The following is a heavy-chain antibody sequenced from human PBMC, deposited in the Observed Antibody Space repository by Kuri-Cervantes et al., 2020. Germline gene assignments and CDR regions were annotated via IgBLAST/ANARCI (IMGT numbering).Heavy chain of an antibody. CDR3: AKGMYYYDSSGYLGSGFDY. D-gene: IGHD3-22*01. J-gene: IGHJ4*02. CDR2: ISSSGSTI. V-gene: IGHV3-48*01. Sequence: GGSLRLSCAASGFSFSSYGMSWVRQAPGKGLEWVSYISSSGSTIYYADSVKGRFTISRDNSKNTLYLQMNSLRAEDTAVYYCAKGMYYYDSSGYLGSGFDYWGQGTLVTVSS. CDR1: GFSFSSYG.